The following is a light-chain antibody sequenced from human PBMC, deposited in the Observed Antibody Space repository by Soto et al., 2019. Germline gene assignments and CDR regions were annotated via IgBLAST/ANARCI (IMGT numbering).Light chain of an antibody. CDR3: QQYGSSGT. J-gene: IGKJ1*01. CDR2: GAS. V-gene: IGKV3-20*01. Sequence: ETVLTQSPATLSLSPGETATLSCRASQSVRIFLAWYQQKLGQTPRLLIYGASNRATGIPDRFSGSGSGTEFTLTISRLEPEDFAVYYCQQYGSSGTFGQGTKVDIK. CDR1: QSVRIF.